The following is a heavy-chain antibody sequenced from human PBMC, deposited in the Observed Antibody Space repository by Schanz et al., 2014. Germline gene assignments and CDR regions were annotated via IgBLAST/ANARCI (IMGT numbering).Heavy chain of an antibody. CDR1: GYTFTNYA. D-gene: IGHD5-12*01. J-gene: IGHJ5*02. Sequence: QVPLVQSGAEVKKPGASVKVSCKASGYTFTNYAINWVRQAPGQGLEWMGRINPNSGGTNYAQKFQGRVTMTRDTSISTVYMELTRLTFDDTAIYYCARGMSGYDCPDLWGQGTLVTVSS. V-gene: IGHV1-2*06. CDR2: INPNSGGT. CDR3: ARGMSGYDCPDL.